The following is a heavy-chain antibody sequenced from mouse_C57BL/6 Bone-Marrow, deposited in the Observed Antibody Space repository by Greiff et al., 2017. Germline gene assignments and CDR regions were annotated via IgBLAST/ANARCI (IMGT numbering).Heavy chain of an antibody. J-gene: IGHJ2*01. D-gene: IGHD5-1*01. Sequence: VQLQQSGAELVKPGASVKMSCKASGYTFTTYPIEWMKQIHGKSLEWIGNFHPNSDDTKYNEKFKGKATLTVEKSSNTVYLELSRLTAGDSAVYDWARSSTFIYYFVDWGQGTTLTVSA. CDR2: FHPNSDDT. CDR3: ARSSTFIYYFVD. CDR1: GYTFTTYP. V-gene: IGHV1-47*01.